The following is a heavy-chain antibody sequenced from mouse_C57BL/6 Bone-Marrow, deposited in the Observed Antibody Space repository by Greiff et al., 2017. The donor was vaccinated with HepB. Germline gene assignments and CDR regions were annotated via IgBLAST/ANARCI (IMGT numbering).Heavy chain of an antibody. CDR3: ASYYSNSAWFAY. D-gene: IGHD2-5*01. CDR2: ISDGGSYT. V-gene: IGHV5-4*03. Sequence: VKLMESGGGLVKPGGSLKLSCAASGFTFSSYAKSWVRQTPEKRLEWVATISDGGSYTYYPDNVKGRFTISRDNAKNNLYLQMSHLKSEDTAMYYCASYYSNSAWFAYWGPGTLVTVSA. CDR1: GFTFSSYA. J-gene: IGHJ3*01.